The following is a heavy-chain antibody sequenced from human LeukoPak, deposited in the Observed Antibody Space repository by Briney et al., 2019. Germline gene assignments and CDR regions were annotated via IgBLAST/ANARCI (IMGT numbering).Heavy chain of an antibody. D-gene: IGHD3-22*01. CDR2: IYYSGST. Sequence: SETLSLTCTVSGGSINSGGYYWSWIRQHPGKGLEWIGYIYYSGSTYYNPSLKSRVTISVDTSKNQFSLKLSSVTAADTAVYYCASGYSRWFDPWGQGTLVTVSS. J-gene: IGHJ5*02. CDR1: GGSINSGGYY. V-gene: IGHV4-31*03. CDR3: ASGYSRWFDP.